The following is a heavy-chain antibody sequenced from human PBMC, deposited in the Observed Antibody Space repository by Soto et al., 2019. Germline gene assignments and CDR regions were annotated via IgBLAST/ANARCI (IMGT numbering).Heavy chain of an antibody. J-gene: IGHJ1*01. CDR2: ISPLKGRT. Sequence: QVQLVQSGPDLKRPGASMKVSCKASGYTFTSYGISWVRQDPGQGLEWMAWISPLKGRTQYSQKAQGRVTLSTDTSSNTAYMEMTTLRVDDTAVYDCAMDYGDRPEYFKHWGQGTLVTVS. V-gene: IGHV1-18*04. CDR1: GYTFTSYG. CDR3: AMDYGDRPEYFKH. D-gene: IGHD4-17*01.